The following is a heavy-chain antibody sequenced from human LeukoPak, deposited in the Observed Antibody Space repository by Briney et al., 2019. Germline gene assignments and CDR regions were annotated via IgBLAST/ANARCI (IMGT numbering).Heavy chain of an antibody. CDR1: GGSFSGYY. CDR3: ARVGDYGGNSSVRGFDY. CDR2: INHSGST. D-gene: IGHD4-23*01. Sequence: PSETLSLTCAVYGGSFSGYYWSWIRQPPGKGLEWIGEINHSGSTNYNPSLKSRVTISVDTSKNQFSLKLSSVTAADTAVYYCARVGDYGGNSSVRGFDYWGQGTLVIVSS. J-gene: IGHJ4*02. V-gene: IGHV4-34*01.